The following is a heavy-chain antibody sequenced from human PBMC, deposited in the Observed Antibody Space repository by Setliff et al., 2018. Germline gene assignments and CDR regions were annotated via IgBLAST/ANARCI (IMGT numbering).Heavy chain of an antibody. D-gene: IGHD2-2*02. Sequence: GSLRLSCAASGFTFSDYYMNWIRQAPGKGLEWVSYISRGGSTIYYADSVKGRFTISRDNAKSSLYLQMNSLRAEDTAVYYCAKSGGYCSSTSCYSYYYYMDVWGKGTTVTVSS. CDR2: ISRGGSTI. CDR1: GFTFSDYY. J-gene: IGHJ6*03. CDR3: AKSGGYCSSTSCYSYYYYMDV. V-gene: IGHV3-11*04.